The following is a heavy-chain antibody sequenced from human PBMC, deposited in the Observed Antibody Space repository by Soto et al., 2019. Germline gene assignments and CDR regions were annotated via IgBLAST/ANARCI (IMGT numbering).Heavy chain of an antibody. CDR1: GGSISSYY. CDR2: IYTSWST. CDR3: ARETDIVVVPAAFRLGGMDV. J-gene: IGHJ6*02. D-gene: IGHD2-2*01. Sequence: PSETLSLTCTVSGGSISSYYWSWIRQPAGKGLEGIGRIYTSWSTNYNPSLKSRVTMSVDTSKNQFSLKLSSVTAADTAVYYCARETDIVVVPAAFRLGGMDVWGQGTTVTVSS. V-gene: IGHV4-4*07.